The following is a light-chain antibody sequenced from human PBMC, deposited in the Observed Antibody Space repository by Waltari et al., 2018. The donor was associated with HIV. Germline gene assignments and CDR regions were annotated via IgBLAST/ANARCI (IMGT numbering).Light chain of an antibody. Sequence: QLVLTQSPSASASLGASVKLTCTLRSGHSSYAIAWHQQQPEKGPRYLMKLNSDGSHSKGDGIPDRFSGSSSGAERYLTISSLQSEDEADYYCQTWDTGILFGGGTKLTVL. J-gene: IGLJ2*01. V-gene: IGLV4-69*01. CDR1: SGHSSYA. CDR2: LNSDGSH. CDR3: QTWDTGIL.